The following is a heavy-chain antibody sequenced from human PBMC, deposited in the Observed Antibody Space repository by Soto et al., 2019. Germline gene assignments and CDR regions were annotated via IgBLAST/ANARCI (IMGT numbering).Heavy chain of an antibody. Sequence: QVQLVQSGAEVKKPGSSVKVSCKASGGTFSSYAISWVRQAPGQGLEWMVGIIPIFGTANYAQKFQGRVTITADESTSTAYMELSSLRSEDTAVYYCARDWGYCTNGVCYTGGDYYYYGMDVWGQGTTVTVSS. CDR3: ARDWGYCTNGVCYTGGDYYYYGMDV. V-gene: IGHV1-69*01. D-gene: IGHD2-8*01. CDR2: IIPIFGTA. J-gene: IGHJ6*02. CDR1: GGTFSSYA.